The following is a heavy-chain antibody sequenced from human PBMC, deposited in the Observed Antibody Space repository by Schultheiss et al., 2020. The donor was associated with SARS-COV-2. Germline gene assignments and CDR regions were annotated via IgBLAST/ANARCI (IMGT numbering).Heavy chain of an antibody. V-gene: IGHV4-38-2*01. Sequence: SETLSLTCAVSGYSISSGYYWGWIRQPPGKGLEWIGSIYHSGSTYYNPSLKSRVTISVDTSKNQFSLKLSSVTAADTAVYYCARTNYYDSSGYYSGELDPWGQGTLVTVSS. CDR1: GYSISSGYY. CDR3: ARTNYYDSSGYYSGELDP. J-gene: IGHJ5*02. CDR2: IYHSGST. D-gene: IGHD3-22*01.